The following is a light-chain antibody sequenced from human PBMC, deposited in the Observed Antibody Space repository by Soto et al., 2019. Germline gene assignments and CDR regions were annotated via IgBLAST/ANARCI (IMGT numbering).Light chain of an antibody. Sequence: QSALTQPASVSGSPGQSITISCTGTISDIGGYNFISWYQHHPGKAPKLVIYDVNNRPSGISYRFSGSKSGNTASLTISGLQAEDEADYYCASYTRTTTLVFGGGNKLTVL. CDR1: ISDIGGYNF. CDR2: DVN. CDR3: ASYTRTTTLV. V-gene: IGLV2-14*01. J-gene: IGLJ2*01.